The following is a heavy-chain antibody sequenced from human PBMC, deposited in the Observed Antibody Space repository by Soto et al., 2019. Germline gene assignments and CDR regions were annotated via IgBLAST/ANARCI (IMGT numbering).Heavy chain of an antibody. CDR3: ARVSWSDYVVDY. CDR2: IYYSGST. Sequence: PSETLSLTCTVSGGSVSSGSYYWSWIRQPPGKGLEWIGYIYYSGSTNYNPSLKSRVTISVDTSKNQFSLKLSSVTAADTAVYYCARVSWSDYVVDYWGQGTLVTVS. J-gene: IGHJ4*02. D-gene: IGHD3-3*01. CDR1: GGSVSSGSYY. V-gene: IGHV4-61*01.